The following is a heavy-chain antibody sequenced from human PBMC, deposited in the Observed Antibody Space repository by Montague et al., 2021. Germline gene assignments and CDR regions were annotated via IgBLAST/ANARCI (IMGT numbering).Heavy chain of an antibody. J-gene: IGHJ3*02. V-gene: IGHV3-48*02. D-gene: IGHD3-16*01. CDR1: VFTFSDYS. Sequence: SLRLSCAASVFTFSDYSLNWVRQAPCKGLDWVSYIRTYGYYADSVKGRFTISRDNAKNSLYLQMNSLRDEDTAVYYCARDRDYAFDIWGQGTMVTVSS. CDR2: IRTYG. CDR3: ARDRDYAFDI.